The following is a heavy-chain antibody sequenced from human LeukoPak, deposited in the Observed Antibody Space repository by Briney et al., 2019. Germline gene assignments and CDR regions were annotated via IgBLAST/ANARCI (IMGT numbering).Heavy chain of an antibody. Sequence: PGGSLRLSCAAAGFTFDDYGMSWVRQALGKGLEWVSGINWNGGSTGYADSVKGRLTISRDNAKNSLYLQMNSLRAEDTALYYCARAIGGSYYYYYYYMDVWGKGTTVTVSS. CDR2: INWNGGST. D-gene: IGHD1-26*01. V-gene: IGHV3-20*04. J-gene: IGHJ6*03. CDR1: GFTFDDYG. CDR3: ARAIGGSYYYYYYYMDV.